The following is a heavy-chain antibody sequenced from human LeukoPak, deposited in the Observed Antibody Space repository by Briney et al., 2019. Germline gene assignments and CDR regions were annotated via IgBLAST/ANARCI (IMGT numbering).Heavy chain of an antibody. CDR3: ATTPFPRTVMTNDS. Sequence: GGSLRLSCAASGFTFSSYAMSWVRQAPGKGLEWVSAISGSGDSIYYADSVKGRFTISRDNSKNTLDLQMNSLRAEDTAVYYCATTPFPRTVMTNDSWGQGTLVTVSS. J-gene: IGHJ4*02. V-gene: IGHV3-23*01. CDR1: GFTFSSYA. D-gene: IGHD1-1*01. CDR2: ISGSGDSI.